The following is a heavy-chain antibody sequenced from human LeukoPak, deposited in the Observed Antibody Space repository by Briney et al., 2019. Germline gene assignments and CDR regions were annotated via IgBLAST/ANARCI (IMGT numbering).Heavy chain of an antibody. CDR2: ISSSSSYI. CDR1: GFTFSSYS. Sequence: PGGSLRLSCAASGFTFSSYSMNWVRQAPGKGLEWVSSISSSSSYIYYADSVKGRFTISRDNAKNPLYLQMNSLRAEDTAVYYCANWYSSSWYMGDAFDIWGQGTMVTVSS. CDR3: ANWYSSSWYMGDAFDI. V-gene: IGHV3-21*01. J-gene: IGHJ3*02. D-gene: IGHD6-13*01.